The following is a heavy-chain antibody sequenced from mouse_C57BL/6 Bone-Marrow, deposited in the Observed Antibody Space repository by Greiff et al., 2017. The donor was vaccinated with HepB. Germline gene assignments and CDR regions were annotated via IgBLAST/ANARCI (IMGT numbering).Heavy chain of an antibody. CDR3: AREGYYGSRYFDV. Sequence: EVQRVESGGGLVKPGGSLKLSCAASGFTFSSYAMSWVRQTPEKRLEWVATISDGGSYTYYPDNVKGRFTISRDNAKNNLYLQMSHLKSEDTAMYYCAREGYYGSRYFDVWGTGTTVTVSS. J-gene: IGHJ1*03. V-gene: IGHV5-4*01. D-gene: IGHD1-1*01. CDR1: GFTFSSYA. CDR2: ISDGGSYT.